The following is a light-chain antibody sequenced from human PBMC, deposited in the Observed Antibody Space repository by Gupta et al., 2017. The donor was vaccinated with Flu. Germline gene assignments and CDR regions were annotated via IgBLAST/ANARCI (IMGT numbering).Light chain of an antibody. CDR1: QSGSNY. Sequence: VLTQFLATLSLPQGERATLTCRPSQSGSNYLAWYQQKPGQTPRLLIFYAANRVSGIQARFISSRSGTDFTLTSINVEPEDFSVYYCQQRSSWSRTFGGGTKVELK. CDR3: QQRSSWSRT. J-gene: IGKJ4*01. V-gene: IGKV3-11*01. CDR2: YAA.